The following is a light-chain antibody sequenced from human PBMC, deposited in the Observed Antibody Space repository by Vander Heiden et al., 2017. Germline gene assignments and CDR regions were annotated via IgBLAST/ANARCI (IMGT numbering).Light chain of an antibody. CDR1: QSVSSSY. Sequence: IVLTQSPGTLSLPPGERATLSCRASQSVSSSYLAWYQQKLGQAPRLLIYGASSRATGIPDRFSGSGSGRDFTLTISRLEAEDFAVYYCQQYSNSPLTFGGGTKVEIK. V-gene: IGKV3-20*01. CDR2: GAS. CDR3: QQYSNSPLT. J-gene: IGKJ4*01.